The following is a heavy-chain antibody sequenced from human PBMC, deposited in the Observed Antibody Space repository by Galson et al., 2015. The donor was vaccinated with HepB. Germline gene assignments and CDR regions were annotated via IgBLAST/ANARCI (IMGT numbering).Heavy chain of an antibody. CDR2: IRIKANGYAT. V-gene: IGHV3-73*01. CDR3: AKGRNSGWNGGDF. Sequence: SLRLSCAASGFTFSASGMHWVRQASGKGLEWLGRIRIKANGYATHYAASVKGRFTISRDNSKNTVYLQMNSLTADDTAVYYCAKGRNSGWNGGDFWGQGTLVTVSS. J-gene: IGHJ4*02. CDR1: GFTFSASG. D-gene: IGHD6-19*01.